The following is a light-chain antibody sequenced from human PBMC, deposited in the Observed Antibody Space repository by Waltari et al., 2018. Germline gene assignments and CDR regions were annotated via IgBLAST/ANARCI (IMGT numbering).Light chain of an antibody. CDR3: QQHGTLPAT. Sequence: EIVLTQSPGTASLAPGERVTLSCRASQSVGSSSLTWYPQKPGQVPRLVIYRASRRATGISDRFSGSGSGTDFSLTISRLEPEDFAGYYCQQHGTLPATFGQGTKVEIK. CDR2: RAS. CDR1: QSVGSSS. J-gene: IGKJ1*01. V-gene: IGKV3-20*01.